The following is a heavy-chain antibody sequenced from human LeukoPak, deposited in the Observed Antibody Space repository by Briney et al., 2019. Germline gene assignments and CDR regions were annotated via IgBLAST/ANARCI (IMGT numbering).Heavy chain of an antibody. CDR1: GGSISSGGYY. D-gene: IGHD5-18*01. CDR3: ARRSGYSYAGYFDY. Sequence: PSQTLSLTCTVPGGSISSGGYYWSWIRQHPGKGQEWIGYIYYSGNTYYNPSLESRVTISVDTSKNQFSLKLSSVTAADTAVYYCARRSGYSYAGYFDYWGQGTLVTVSS. CDR2: IYYSGNT. J-gene: IGHJ4*02. V-gene: IGHV4-31*03.